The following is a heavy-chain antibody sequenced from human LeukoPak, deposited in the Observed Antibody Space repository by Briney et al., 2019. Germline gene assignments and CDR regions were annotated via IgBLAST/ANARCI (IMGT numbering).Heavy chain of an antibody. CDR3: AKCGDFMAASYNWFDP. CDR2: INPNSGGT. D-gene: IGHD2-21*01. V-gene: IGHV1-2*06. Sequence: GASVKVSCKASGYTFTDYYMHWVRQAPGQGLEWMGRINPNSGGTKHAQKFQGRVTMTRDTSISTAYMELNRLTSDDTAVYYCAKCGDFMAASYNWFDPWGPGTLVTVSS. CDR1: GYTFTDYY. J-gene: IGHJ5*02.